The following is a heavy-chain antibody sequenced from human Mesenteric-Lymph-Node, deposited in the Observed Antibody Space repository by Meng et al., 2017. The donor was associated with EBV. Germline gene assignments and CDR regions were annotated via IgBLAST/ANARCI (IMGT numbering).Heavy chain of an antibody. CDR1: GGSFSDYY. D-gene: IGHD3-3*01. V-gene: IGHV4-34*01. Sequence: QVALQQWGPGRLKPSGDPSPTWASYGGSFSDYYWTWIRQPPGKGLEWIGEVNHAGTTIYNPSLESRVTISVDTSKNQFSLKMSSVTAADTAVYYCARSSAGYYDYWNRYPNWFDPWGQGTLVTVSS. CDR3: ARSSAGYYDYWNRYPNWFDP. CDR2: VNHAGTT. J-gene: IGHJ5*02.